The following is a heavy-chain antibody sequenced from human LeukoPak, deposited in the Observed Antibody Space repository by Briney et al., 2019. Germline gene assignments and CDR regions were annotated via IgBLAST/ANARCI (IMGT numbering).Heavy chain of an antibody. Sequence: ASVKVSCKASGHTLTSYYLHWVRQAPGQGPEWMGWINPNSGETNYAPKFQGRVTMTRDTSINAAYLELGGLRSDDTAVHYCARGSGYAGAEYFEHWGQGTLVTVSS. CDR3: ARGSGYAGAEYFEH. CDR1: GHTLTSYY. CDR2: INPNSGET. J-gene: IGHJ1*01. D-gene: IGHD3-3*01. V-gene: IGHV1-2*02.